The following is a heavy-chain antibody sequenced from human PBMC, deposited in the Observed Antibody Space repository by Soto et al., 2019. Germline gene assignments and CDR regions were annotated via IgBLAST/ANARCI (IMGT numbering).Heavy chain of an antibody. CDR1: GFTFSSYG. V-gene: IGHV3-30*18. J-gene: IGHJ3*02. CDR3: AKGITMIVVVTSDAFDI. Sequence: QVQLVESGGGVVQPGRSLRLSCAASGFTFSSYGMHWVRQAPGKGLEWVAVISYDGSNKYYADSVKGRFTISRDNSKNXXYLQMNSLRAEDTAVYYCAKGITMIVVVTSDAFDIWGQGTMVTVSS. CDR2: ISYDGSNK. D-gene: IGHD3-22*01.